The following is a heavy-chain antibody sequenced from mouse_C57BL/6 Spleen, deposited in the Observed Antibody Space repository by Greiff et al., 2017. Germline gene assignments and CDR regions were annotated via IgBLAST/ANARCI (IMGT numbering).Heavy chain of an antibody. CDR3: ARSNYALDY. D-gene: IGHD2-1*01. CDR1: GYAFTNYL. Sequence: VQLQQSGAELVRPGTSVKVSCKASGYAFTNYLIEWVKQRPGQGLEWIGVINPGSGGTNYTEKFKGKATLTADKSSSTAYMQLSSLTSEDSAVYFCARSNYALDYWGQGTTLTVSS. CDR2: INPGSGGT. J-gene: IGHJ2*01. V-gene: IGHV1-54*01.